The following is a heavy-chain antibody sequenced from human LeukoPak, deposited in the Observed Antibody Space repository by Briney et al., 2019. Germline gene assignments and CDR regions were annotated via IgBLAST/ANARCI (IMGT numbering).Heavy chain of an antibody. D-gene: IGHD6-19*01. CDR3: ARQPVVNRGAVASNFDY. Sequence: SETLSLTSSVSGGLISSSTTYYWAWIRQPPGKGLEWIGSIYFNGITYYNASLESRVAVSVDTYNNHFSLTLTSLSAADTAVYYCARQPVVNRGAVASNFDYWGQGTLVTVSS. CDR1: GGLISSSTTYY. J-gene: IGHJ4*02. CDR2: IYFNGIT. V-gene: IGHV4-39*01.